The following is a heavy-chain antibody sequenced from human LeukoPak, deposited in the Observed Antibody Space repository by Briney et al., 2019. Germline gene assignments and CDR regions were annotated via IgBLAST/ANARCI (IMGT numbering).Heavy chain of an antibody. V-gene: IGHV3-23*01. D-gene: IGHD6-13*01. CDR3: AKEKVLATVGTVGFDP. J-gene: IGHJ5*02. Sequence: GGSLRLSCAASGFTFSTNAMSWVRQAPGKGLEWVSAISGSGGNTYYADSVKGRFTISRDNSKNTLYLQISSLRAEDTAVYYCAKEKVLATVGTVGFDPWGQGTLLTVSS. CDR2: ISGSGGNT. CDR1: GFTFSTNA.